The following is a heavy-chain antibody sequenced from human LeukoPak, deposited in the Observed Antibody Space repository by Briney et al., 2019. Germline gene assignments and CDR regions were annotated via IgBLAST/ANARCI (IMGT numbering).Heavy chain of an antibody. CDR1: GFTFNNAW. Sequence: GGSLRLSCAASGFTFNNAWMSWVRQAPGKGLEWVSVIYSGGSTYYADSVKGRFTISRDNSKNTLYLQMNSLRAEDTAVYYCARTNEMAALDYWGQGTLVTVSS. CDR3: ARTNEMAALDY. D-gene: IGHD5-24*01. V-gene: IGHV3-53*01. J-gene: IGHJ4*02. CDR2: IYSGGST.